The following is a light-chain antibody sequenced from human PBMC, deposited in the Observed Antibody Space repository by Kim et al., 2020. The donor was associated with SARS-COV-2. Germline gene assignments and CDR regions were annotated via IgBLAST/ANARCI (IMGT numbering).Light chain of an antibody. V-gene: IGLV3-9*01. CDR3: QVWDSNTAV. J-gene: IGLJ3*02. CDR1: NIGNKY. CDR2: KNN. Sequence: SVSRGQSARIACGGGNIGNKYAYWYQQKPGQAPVPVIYKNNKLPSGIPERFSGSNSGNTATLTISRAQAGDEADYYCQVWDSNTAVFGGGTQVTVL.